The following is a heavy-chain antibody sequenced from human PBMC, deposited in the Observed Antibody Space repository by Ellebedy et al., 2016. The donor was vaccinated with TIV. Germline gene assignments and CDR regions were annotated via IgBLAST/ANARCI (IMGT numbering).Heavy chain of an antibody. CDR2: VSPYNGNT. J-gene: IGHJ2*01. V-gene: IGHV1-18*01. Sequence: ASVKVSCXASGYTFTNFGVTWVRQAPGQGLEWMGWVSPYNGNTNYGQKFQGRVTMTTDTSASSAHMELRSLRSNDTAVYFCARDSDYGGVTNHWYFDLWGRGTLVTVSS. CDR1: GYTFTNFG. D-gene: IGHD4-23*01. CDR3: ARDSDYGGVTNHWYFDL.